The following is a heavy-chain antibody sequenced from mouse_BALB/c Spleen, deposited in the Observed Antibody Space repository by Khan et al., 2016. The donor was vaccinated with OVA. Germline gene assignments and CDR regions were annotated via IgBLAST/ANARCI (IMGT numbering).Heavy chain of an antibody. Sequence: VKLQQSGAELVKPGASVKMSCKASGYTFTSYTMHWVKQRPGQGLEWIGYINPSSGYTKYNQTFKDKATLTADKSSSTAYMQLSSLTSEDSAVYYCARKSTRASYWGQGTTLTVSS. CDR1: GYTFTSYT. CDR3: ARKSTRASY. D-gene: IGHD3-1*01. V-gene: IGHV1-4*01. J-gene: IGHJ2*01. CDR2: INPSSGYT.